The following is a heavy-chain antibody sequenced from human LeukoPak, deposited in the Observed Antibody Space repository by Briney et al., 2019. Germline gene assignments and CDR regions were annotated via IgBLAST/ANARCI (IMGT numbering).Heavy chain of an antibody. J-gene: IGHJ6*02. V-gene: IGHV1-24*01. CDR1: GYTLTELS. CDR2: FDPEDGET. Sequence: ASVKDSCKVSGYTLTELSMHWVRQAPGKGLEWMGGFDPEDGETIYAQKFQGRVTMTEDTSTDTAYMELSSLRSEDTAVYYCATWLTMVRGAAFLGMDVWGQGTTVTVSS. CDR3: ATWLTMVRGAAFLGMDV. D-gene: IGHD3-10*01.